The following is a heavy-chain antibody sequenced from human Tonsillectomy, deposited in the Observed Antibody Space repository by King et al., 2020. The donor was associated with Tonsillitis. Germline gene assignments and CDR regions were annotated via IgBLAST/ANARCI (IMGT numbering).Heavy chain of an antibody. J-gene: IGHJ4*02. D-gene: IGHD1-26*01. CDR1: GYTFTTFY. V-gene: IGHV1-18*01. CDR3: AREPIVGATGDFDY. CDR2: ISCNNGNT. Sequence: VQLVESGAEVKTPGASVKVSCKASGYTFTTFYITWVRQAPGQGLEWMGWISCNNGNTKNAQKVQGRVTMTTDTSTSTAYMELSSLTSDDTAVYYCAREPIVGATGDFDYWGQGTLVTVSS.